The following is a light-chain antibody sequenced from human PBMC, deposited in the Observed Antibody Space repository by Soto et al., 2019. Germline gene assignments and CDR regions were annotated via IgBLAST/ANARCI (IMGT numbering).Light chain of an antibody. CDR2: RDS. CDR1: NIGSKN. J-gene: IGLJ1*01. Sequence: SYELTQPLSVSVALGQTARITCGGNNIGSKNVHWYQQKPGQAPVLVIYRDSNRPSGIPERFSCSNSGNTATLTISRAQAGAEADYYCQVWDSSTVFGTGTKVTVL. V-gene: IGLV3-9*01. CDR3: QVWDSSTV.